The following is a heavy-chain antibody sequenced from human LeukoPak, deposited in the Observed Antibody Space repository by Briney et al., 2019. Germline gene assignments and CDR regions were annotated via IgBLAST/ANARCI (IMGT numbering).Heavy chain of an antibody. CDR1: GGSISGGDYY. J-gene: IGHJ4*02. V-gene: IGHV4-30-4*01. CDR3: ARAHQYYDSSGYYFWGMWGYYFDY. CDR2: IYYSGST. Sequence: PSESLSLTCTVSGGSISGGDYYWSRIRQPPGKGLEWIGYIYYSGSTYYNPSLKSRVTISVDTSKNQFSLKLSSLTAADTAVYYCARAHQYYDSSGYYFWGMWGYYFDYWGQGPLVTVSS. D-gene: IGHD3-22*01.